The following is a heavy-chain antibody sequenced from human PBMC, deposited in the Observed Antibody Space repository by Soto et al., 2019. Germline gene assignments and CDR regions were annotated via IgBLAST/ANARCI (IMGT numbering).Heavy chain of an antibody. CDR2: INAGNGNT. J-gene: IGHJ4*02. Sequence: ASVKVSCKASGYTFTSYAMHWVRQAPGQRLEWMGWINAGNGNTKYSQKFQGRVTITRDTSASTAYMELSSLRSEDTAVYYCARGPPNNYYDSSGYYGYWGQGTLVTVSS. CDR3: ARGPPNNYYDSSGYYGY. V-gene: IGHV1-3*01. CDR1: GYTFTSYA. D-gene: IGHD3-22*01.